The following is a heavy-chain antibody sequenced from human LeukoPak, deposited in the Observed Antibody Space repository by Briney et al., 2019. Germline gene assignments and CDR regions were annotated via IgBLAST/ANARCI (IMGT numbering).Heavy chain of an antibody. CDR1: GFTFSSYS. V-gene: IGHV3-21*01. CDR3: ARVEQPELGGGDY. J-gene: IGHJ4*02. CDR2: ISSSSSYI. D-gene: IGHD1-26*01. Sequence: GGSLRLSCAASGFTFSSYSMNWVRQAPGKGLEWVSSISSSSSYIYYADSVKGRFTISRDNSKNTLYLQMNSLRAEDTAVYYCARVEQPELGGGDYWGQGTLVTVSS.